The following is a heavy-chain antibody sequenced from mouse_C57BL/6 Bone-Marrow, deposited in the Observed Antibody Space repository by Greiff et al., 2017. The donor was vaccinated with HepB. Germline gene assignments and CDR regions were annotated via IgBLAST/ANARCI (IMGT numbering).Heavy chain of an antibody. J-gene: IGHJ1*03. CDR1: GFSLTSYG. V-gene: IGHV2-5*01. CDR2: IWRGGST. D-gene: IGHD1-1*01. Sequence: VMLVESGPGLVQPSQSLSITCTVSGFSLTSYGVHWVRQSPGKGLEWLGVIWRGGSTDYNAAFMSRLSITKDNSKSQVFFKMNSLQADDTAIYYCAKKRNYGSRYWYFDVWGTGTTVTVSS. CDR3: AKKRNYGSRYWYFDV.